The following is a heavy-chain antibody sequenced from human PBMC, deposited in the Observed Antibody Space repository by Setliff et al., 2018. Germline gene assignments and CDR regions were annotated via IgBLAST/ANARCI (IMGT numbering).Heavy chain of an antibody. CDR3: ARASTYYNFWSGYYGDSTNWFDP. V-gene: IGHV4-39*07. CDR2: IYYSGST. D-gene: IGHD3-3*01. CDR1: GGSISSSSYY. J-gene: IGHJ5*02. Sequence: SETLSLTCTVSGGSISSSSYYWGWIRQPPGKGLEWIGSIYYSGSTYYNPSLKSRITISVDTSKNQFSLKLSSVTAADTAVYYCARASTYYNFWSGYYGDSTNWFDPWGQGTLVTVSS.